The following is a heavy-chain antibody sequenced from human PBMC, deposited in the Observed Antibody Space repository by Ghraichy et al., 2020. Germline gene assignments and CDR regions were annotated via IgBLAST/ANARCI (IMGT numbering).Heavy chain of an antibody. Sequence: GGSLRLSCAASGFTFNTFSMNWVRQAPGKGLEWVASISNVATYIYYADSVKGRFTISRDNARNSLSLQMNGLRAEDTAVYYCTRDLKAKTWAYALFDMDVWGRGTTVTVSS. V-gene: IGHV3-21*01. CDR3: TRDLKAKTWAYALFDMDV. D-gene: IGHD2-8*01. CDR2: ISNVATYI. CDR1: GFTFNTFS. J-gene: IGHJ6*02.